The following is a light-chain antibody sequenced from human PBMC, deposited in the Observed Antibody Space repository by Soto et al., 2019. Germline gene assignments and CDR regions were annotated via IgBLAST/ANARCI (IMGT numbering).Light chain of an antibody. CDR1: SSDVGGYNY. V-gene: IGLV2-14*01. Sequence: QSALTQPASVSGSPGQSITISCTGTSSDVGGYNYVSWYQQHPGKAPKLMIYEVSNRPSGVSNRFSGSKSGNTGSLTSAELQAEDEADYYCSSYTSSSTLYVFGTGTKVTVL. CDR2: EVS. CDR3: SSYTSSSTLYV. J-gene: IGLJ1*01.